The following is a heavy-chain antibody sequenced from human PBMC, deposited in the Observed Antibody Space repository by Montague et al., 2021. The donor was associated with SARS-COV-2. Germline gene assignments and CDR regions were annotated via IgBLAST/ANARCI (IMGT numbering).Heavy chain of an antibody. J-gene: IGHJ6*02. CDR2: THYRSKWHN. D-gene: IGHD6-13*01. CDR3: ARGSQVGSWPPTDSGMDV. Sequence: CAISGDSVSSNSAAWKWIRQSPSRGLEWLGRTHYRSKWHNDYAESVKSRITINPDTSKNQISLQLSSVTPEDTAVYYCARGSQVGSWPPTDSGMDVWGQGTKVTVSS. CDR1: GDSVSSNSAA. V-gene: IGHV6-1*01.